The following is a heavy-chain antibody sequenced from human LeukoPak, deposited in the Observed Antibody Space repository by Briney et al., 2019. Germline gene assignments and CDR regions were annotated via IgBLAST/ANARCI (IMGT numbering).Heavy chain of an antibody. CDR1: GFTLSNYA. D-gene: IGHD2-15*01. Sequence: GGSLRLSCAASGFTLSNYAMSWVRQAPGKGLEWVSAFSDSSGSTHYADSVKGRFTISRDNSKNTLYLQMNSLRAEDTAVYYCAREGYPFDIWGQGTMVTVSS. CDR2: FSDSSGST. J-gene: IGHJ3*02. V-gene: IGHV3-23*01. CDR3: AREGYPFDI.